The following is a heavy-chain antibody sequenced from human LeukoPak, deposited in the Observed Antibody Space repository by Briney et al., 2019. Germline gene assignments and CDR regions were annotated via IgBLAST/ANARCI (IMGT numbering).Heavy chain of an antibody. Sequence: GGSLRLSCAASGFTFSSFWMHWVRQPPGKGLVWVSRISTDGSTTTYADSVKGRFTISRDNAKNTLYLQMNSLRAEDTAVYYCARTQYSGSNGYWGQGTLVTVSS. CDR1: GFTFSSFW. J-gene: IGHJ4*02. V-gene: IGHV3-74*01. CDR3: ARTQYSGSNGY. CDR2: ISTDGSTT. D-gene: IGHD1-26*01.